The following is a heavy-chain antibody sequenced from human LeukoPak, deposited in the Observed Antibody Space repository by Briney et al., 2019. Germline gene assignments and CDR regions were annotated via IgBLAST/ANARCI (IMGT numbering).Heavy chain of an antibody. CDR1: GYTFTCYY. J-gene: IGHJ4*02. CDR3: ARGRIAVAGTGDDY. Sequence: ASVKVSCKASGYTFTCYYMHWVRQAPGQGLEWMGWINPNSGGTNYAQKFQGRVTMTRDTSISTAYMELSRLRSDDTAVYYCARGRIAVAGTGDDYWGQGTLVTVSS. CDR2: INPNSGGT. V-gene: IGHV1-2*02. D-gene: IGHD6-19*01.